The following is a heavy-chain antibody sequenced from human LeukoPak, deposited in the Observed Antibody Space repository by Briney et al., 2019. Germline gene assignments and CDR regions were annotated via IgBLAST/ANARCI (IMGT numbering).Heavy chain of an antibody. CDR1: GGSISSSSYY. J-gene: IGHJ4*02. Sequence: PSETLSLTCTVSGGSISSSSYYWGWIRQPPGKGLEWIGSIYYSGSTYYNPSLKSRVTISVDTSKNQFSLKLSSVTAADTAVYYCARNSDDSSGYYYPWDYWGQGTLVTVSS. D-gene: IGHD3-22*01. CDR2: IYYSGST. V-gene: IGHV4-39*07. CDR3: ARNSDDSSGYYYPWDY.